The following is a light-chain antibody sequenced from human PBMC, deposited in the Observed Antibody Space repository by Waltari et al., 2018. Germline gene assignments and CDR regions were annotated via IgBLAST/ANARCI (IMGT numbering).Light chain of an antibody. V-gene: IGKV1-33*01. CDR3: LQYHTFPLT. Sequence: DIQMTQSPSSLFASVGDRVTITCQASQDISKNLHWFQQKPGKAPNLLIYGASSLHTGDPSRFSGSKSGTHFTFTISSLQPEDIATYYCLQYHTFPLTFGGGTKVEIK. CDR2: GAS. J-gene: IGKJ4*01. CDR1: QDISKN.